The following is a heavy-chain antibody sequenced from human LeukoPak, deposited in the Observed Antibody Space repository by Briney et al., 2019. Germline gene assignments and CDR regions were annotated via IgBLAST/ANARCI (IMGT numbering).Heavy chain of an antibody. Sequence: SQTLSLTCTVSGGSISSGDYYWSWIRQHPGKGLEWIRYIYYSGSTYYNPSLKSRVTISVDTSKNQFSLNLSSVTAADTAVYYCARVARYSSSWYWFDPWGQGILVTVSS. V-gene: IGHV4-31*03. CDR3: ARVARYSSSWYWFDP. CDR2: IYYSGST. D-gene: IGHD6-13*01. CDR1: GGSISSGDYY. J-gene: IGHJ5*02.